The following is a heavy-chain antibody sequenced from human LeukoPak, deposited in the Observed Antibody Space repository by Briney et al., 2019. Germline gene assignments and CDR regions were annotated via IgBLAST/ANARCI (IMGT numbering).Heavy chain of an antibody. CDR2: IRPDGSGK. V-gene: IGHV3-7*01. CDR3: ARDAFASSDY. J-gene: IGHJ4*01. CDR1: GFTFSSYG. Sequence: GGSLRLSCAASGFTFSSYGMHWVRQAPGKGLEWVANIRPDGSGKNDVDSVKGRFTISRDNAKNSLYLQMTNLRDDDTAVYFCARDAFASSDYWGHGTLVIVSS. D-gene: IGHD2-21*01.